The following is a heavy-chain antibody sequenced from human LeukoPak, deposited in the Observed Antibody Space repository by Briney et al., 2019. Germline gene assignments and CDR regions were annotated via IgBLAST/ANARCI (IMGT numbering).Heavy chain of an antibody. J-gene: IGHJ4*02. CDR2: IGGSGSADGR. D-gene: IGHD5-18*01. CDR3: AKWSKYTYGYFDY. Sequence: PGGSLRLSCAASGFTFSNYAMSWVRQTPGKGLEWISSIGGSGSADGRFYADSVKGRFTISRDNSKNTLYLQMNSLRAEDTAVFYCAKWSKYTYGYFDYWGQGTLVTVSS. CDR1: GFTFSNYA. V-gene: IGHV3-23*01.